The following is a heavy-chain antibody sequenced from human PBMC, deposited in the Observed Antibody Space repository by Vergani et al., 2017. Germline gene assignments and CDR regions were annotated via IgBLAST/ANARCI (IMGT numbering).Heavy chain of an antibody. CDR3: ARMGGYDEGDAFRIGYFDS. CDR2: IYSTGST. V-gene: IGHV4-31*03. Sequence: QLHLQESGPGLVKPSETLSLTCTVSGGSITSSSYYWGWIRQHPGKGLEWIGYIYSTGSTHHNPSLRRRINMSVDTSKNQFSLKLNAVTAADTAMYYCARMGGYDEGDAFRIGYFDSWGPGILVTVSS. CDR1: GGSITSSSYY. D-gene: IGHD3-22*01. J-gene: IGHJ4*02.